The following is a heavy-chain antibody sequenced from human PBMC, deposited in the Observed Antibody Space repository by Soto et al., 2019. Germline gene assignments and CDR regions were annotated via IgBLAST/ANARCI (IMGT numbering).Heavy chain of an antibody. CDR1: GGSISNADYY. Sequence: QVQLQESGPGLVKPSQTLSLTCTVSGGSISNADYYWRWVRQPPGKGLEWSGYIYYSGSSFFNPYIKSRVTMSKDTSKNTFSLRLTSVTAADTAVYYCARAIVVTVGGMDVWGRGTTVTVSS. CDR3: ARAIVVTVGGMDV. CDR2: IYYSGSS. D-gene: IGHD5-12*01. J-gene: IGHJ6*02. V-gene: IGHV4-30-4*01.